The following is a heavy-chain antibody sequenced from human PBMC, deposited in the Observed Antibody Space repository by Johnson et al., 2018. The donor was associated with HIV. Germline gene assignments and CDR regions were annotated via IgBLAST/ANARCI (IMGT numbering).Heavy chain of an antibody. Sequence: VQLVESGGGLVQPGGSLRLSCAASGFTVSSNYMSWVRQAQGKGLEWVSIIYSGGSTYYADSVKGRFTISSDNSKNTLYLQLNSLRAEDTAVYYCATNRGGAFDIWGQGTMVTVSS. CDR2: IYSGGST. CDR1: GFTVSSNY. J-gene: IGHJ3*02. V-gene: IGHV3-66*01. D-gene: IGHD2/OR15-2a*01. CDR3: ATNRGGAFDI.